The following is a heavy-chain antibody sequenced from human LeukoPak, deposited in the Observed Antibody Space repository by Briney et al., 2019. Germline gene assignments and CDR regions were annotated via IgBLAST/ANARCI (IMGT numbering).Heavy chain of an antibody. CDR3: ARLEVGATSAYFDY. CDR2: IYYSGST. J-gene: IGHJ4*02. D-gene: IGHD1-26*01. V-gene: IGHV4-39*07. CDR1: GGSISSSSYY. Sequence: SETLSLTCTVSGGSISSSSYYWGWIRQPPGKGLEWIGSIYYSGSTYYNPSLKSRVTISVDTSKNQFSLKLSSVTAADTAVYYCARLEVGATSAYFDYWGQATLVTVSS.